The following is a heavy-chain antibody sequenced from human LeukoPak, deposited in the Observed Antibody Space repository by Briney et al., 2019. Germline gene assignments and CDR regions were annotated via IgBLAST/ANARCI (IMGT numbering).Heavy chain of an antibody. Sequence: PSETLSLTCTVSGGSISSYYWSWIRQPPGKGLDWIGYIYYSGTTNYNPSLKSRVTISLDTSKKQLSLKLSSVTAADTAVYYCARDQTGGSYWPDPHYWGQGTLVTVSS. J-gene: IGHJ4*02. CDR3: ARDQTGGSYWPDPHY. D-gene: IGHD1-26*01. CDR1: GGSISSYY. CDR2: IYYSGTT. V-gene: IGHV4-59*01.